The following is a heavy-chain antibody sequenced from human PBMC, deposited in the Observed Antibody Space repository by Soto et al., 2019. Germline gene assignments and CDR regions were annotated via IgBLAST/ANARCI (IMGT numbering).Heavy chain of an antibody. CDR1: GGTFNTYA. Sequence: QMQLVQSGAEVKERGSSVKIYCKTSGGTFNTYALTWVRQAPGQGLEWIGGIIPIFGIKNVAQRFQGRVTINADESLTTAYMEMTSLRSDDTAVYYCAKEGGDHWGQGTLVTVSS. V-gene: IGHV1-69*01. CDR3: AKEGGDH. D-gene: IGHD3-16*01. CDR2: IIPIFGIK. J-gene: IGHJ4*02.